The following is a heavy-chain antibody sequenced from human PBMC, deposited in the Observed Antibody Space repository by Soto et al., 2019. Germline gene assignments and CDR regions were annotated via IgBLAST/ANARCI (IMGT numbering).Heavy chain of an antibody. D-gene: IGHD2-15*01. CDR1: GFTFSSYA. J-gene: IGHJ5*02. Sequence: EVQLLESGGGLVQPGGSLRLSCAASGFTFSSYAMSWVRQAPGKGLEWVSAISGSGGSTYYADSVKGRFTISRDNSKNTLYLQMNSLRADDTAVYYCAKDRTYCSGGSCYRNWFDPWGQGTLVTVSS. CDR2: ISGSGGST. CDR3: AKDRTYCSGGSCYRNWFDP. V-gene: IGHV3-23*01.